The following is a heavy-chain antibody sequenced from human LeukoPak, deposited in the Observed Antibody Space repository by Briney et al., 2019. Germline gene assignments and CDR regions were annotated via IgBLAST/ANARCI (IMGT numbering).Heavy chain of an antibody. CDR3: ARAIIVGATAGTLDY. Sequence: ASVKVSCKASGYTFTGYYMHWVRQAPGQGLEWMGWINPNSGGTNYAQKFQGRVTMTRDTSISTAYMELSRLRSDDTAVYYCARAIIVGATAGTLDYWGQGTLVTVSS. J-gene: IGHJ4*02. CDR2: INPNSGGT. D-gene: IGHD1-26*01. V-gene: IGHV1-2*02. CDR1: GYTFTGYY.